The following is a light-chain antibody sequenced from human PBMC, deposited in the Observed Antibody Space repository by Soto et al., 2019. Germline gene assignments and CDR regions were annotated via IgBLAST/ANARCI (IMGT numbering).Light chain of an antibody. Sequence: QSVLTQPPSASATPGQMVTISCSGSSSNIGSNYVYWYQQIPGTAPKLLIFNNNQRPSGVPDRFSGSKSGTSASLAISGLRSGDEADYHCAAWDDSLSGQVFGGGTKLTAL. J-gene: IGLJ3*02. V-gene: IGLV1-47*02. CDR2: NNN. CDR1: SSNIGSNY. CDR3: AAWDDSLSGQV.